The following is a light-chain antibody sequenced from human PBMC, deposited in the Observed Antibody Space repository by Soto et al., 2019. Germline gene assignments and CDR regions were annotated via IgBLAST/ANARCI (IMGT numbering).Light chain of an antibody. Sequence: QAVVTQEPSVTVTPGGTVTLTCGFNSGAVTADHNPAWLRRKPGQPPRSLIYSISKQHSWTPVRFSGSLLGGKAALTLSGVQPEDEADYYCLLYYGGAVVFGGGTKVTVL. CDR3: LLYYGGAVV. J-gene: IGLJ2*01. V-gene: IGLV7-43*01. CDR2: SIS. CDR1: SGAVTADHN.